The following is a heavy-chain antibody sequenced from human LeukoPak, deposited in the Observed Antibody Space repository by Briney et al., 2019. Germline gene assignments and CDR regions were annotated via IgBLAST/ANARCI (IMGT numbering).Heavy chain of an antibody. CDR3: ARVGYLFYYGSGSSMHYYFDY. V-gene: IGHV4-59*01. D-gene: IGHD3-10*01. J-gene: IGHJ4*02. CDR2: IYYSGST. CDR1: GGSISSYY. Sequence: SETLSLTXTVSGGSISSYYWSWIRQPPGKGLEWSGYIYYSGSTNYNPSLKSRVTISVDTSKNQFSLKLSSVTAADTAVYYCARVGYLFYYGSGSSMHYYFDYWGQGTLVTVSS.